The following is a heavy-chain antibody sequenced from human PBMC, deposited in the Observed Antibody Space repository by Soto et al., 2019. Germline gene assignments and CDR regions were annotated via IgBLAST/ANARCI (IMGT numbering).Heavy chain of an antibody. J-gene: IGHJ5*02. D-gene: IGHD6-19*01. CDR2: INVGNGNT. CDR3: ARENWGSGSRWLAP. Sequence: MYVARHPTGQRLEWMGWINVGNGNTKYSQNFQGRVTINQDTSASTAYMELSSLTSEDTAVYYCARENWGSGSRWLAPWGHGNLVTVS. V-gene: IGHV1-3*01.